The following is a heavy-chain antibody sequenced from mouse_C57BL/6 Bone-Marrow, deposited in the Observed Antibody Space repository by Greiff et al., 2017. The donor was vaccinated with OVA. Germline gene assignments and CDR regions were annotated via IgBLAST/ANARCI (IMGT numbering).Heavy chain of an antibody. CDR2: IDPNSGGT. V-gene: IGHV1-62-3*01. CDR1: GYTFTSYW. J-gene: IGHJ2*01. D-gene: IGHD1-1*01. CDR3: ARNDYGSSLYYFDY. Sequence: QVQLQQPGAELVKPGASVKLSCKASGYTFTSYWMHWVKQRPGRGLEWIGRIDPNSGGTNYNEKFKGKATFTADTSSNTAYMQLSSLTTEDSAIYYCARNDYGSSLYYFDYWGQGTTLTVSS.